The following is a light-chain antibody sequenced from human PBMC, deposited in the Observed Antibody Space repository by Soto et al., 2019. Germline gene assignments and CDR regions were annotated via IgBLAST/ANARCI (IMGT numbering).Light chain of an antibody. V-gene: IGKV3-20*01. CDR2: GGS. Sequence: ILMTQSPGTLSLSAWERATLTCRASQGLASRYLAWYQQKPGQAPRLLIYGGSSRATGIPDRFSGSGSGTDFTLTISRLEPEDVAVHYCQQYVSSPWAFGQGTKVDIK. J-gene: IGKJ1*01. CDR1: QGLASRY. CDR3: QQYVSSPWA.